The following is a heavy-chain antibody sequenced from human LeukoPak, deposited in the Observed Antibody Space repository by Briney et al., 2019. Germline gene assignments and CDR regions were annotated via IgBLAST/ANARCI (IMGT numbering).Heavy chain of an antibody. J-gene: IGHJ6*03. Sequence: QTGGSLRLSCAASGFTFSNYWMHWVRQAPGKGLARVSRINSDGSSTSYADSVKGRFTISRDNAKNTLYLQMNSLGAEDTAVYYCARAPDRATWIQLWYYYYYYYMDVWGKGTTVTVSS. V-gene: IGHV3-74*01. CDR3: ARAPDRATWIQLWYYYYYYYMDV. D-gene: IGHD5-18*01. CDR1: GFTFSNYW. CDR2: INSDGSST.